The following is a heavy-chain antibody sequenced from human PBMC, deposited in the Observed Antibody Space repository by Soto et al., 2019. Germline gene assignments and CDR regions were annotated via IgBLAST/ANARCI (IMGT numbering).Heavy chain of an antibody. CDR1: GFRFSTYA. CDR2: ISGSGDST. D-gene: IGHD3-22*01. Sequence: GGSLRLSCAASGFRFSTYAMSWVRQAPGKGLEWVSAISGSGDSTYYADSVKGRFTISRDNSKNTLYLQMNSLRAEDTAVYYCVNYYDSSGYLWSGIVGDKWGQGTLVTVSS. J-gene: IGHJ4*02. V-gene: IGHV3-23*01. CDR3: VNYYDSSGYLWSGIVGDK.